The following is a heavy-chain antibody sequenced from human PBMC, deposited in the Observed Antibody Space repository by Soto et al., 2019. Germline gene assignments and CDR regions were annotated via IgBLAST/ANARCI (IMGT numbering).Heavy chain of an antibody. D-gene: IGHD6-13*01. Sequence: PSETLSLTCTVSGGSISSGDYYWSWIRQPPGKCLEWIGYIYYSGSTYYNPSLKSRVTISVDTSKNQFSLKLSSVTAVDTAVYYCAREVPDVSSWYWFDPWGQGTLVTVYS. CDR2: IYYSGST. V-gene: IGHV4-30-4*01. J-gene: IGHJ5*02. CDR3: AREVPDVSSWYWFDP. CDR1: GGSISSGDYY.